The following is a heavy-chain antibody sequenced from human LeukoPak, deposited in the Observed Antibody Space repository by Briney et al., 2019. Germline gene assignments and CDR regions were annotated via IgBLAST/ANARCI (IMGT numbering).Heavy chain of an antibody. V-gene: IGHV4-34*01. CDR3: ARARNYYDSSGYYKRPKYYFDY. Sequence: SETLSLTCAVYGGSFSGYYWSWIRQPPGKGLEWSGEINHSGSTNYNPSLKSRVTISVDTSKNQFSLKLSSVTAADTAVYYCARARNYYDSSGYYKRPKYYFDYWGQGTLVTVSS. J-gene: IGHJ4*02. CDR2: INHSGST. CDR1: GGSFSGYY. D-gene: IGHD3-22*01.